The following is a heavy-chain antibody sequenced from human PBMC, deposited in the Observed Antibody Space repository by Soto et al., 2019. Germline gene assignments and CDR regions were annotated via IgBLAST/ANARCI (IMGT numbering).Heavy chain of an antibody. CDR3: ASPLKYSSGLLFYGMGV. J-gene: IGHJ6*02. Sequence: GGSLRLSCAASGFTFSNYWMHWVRQAPGKGLVWVSRINSDGSDTHYADSVKGRFTISRDNAKNTVYLHMNSLRAEDTAVYYCASPLKYSSGLLFYGMGVWGQGTTVTVSS. D-gene: IGHD6-19*01. V-gene: IGHV3-74*01. CDR2: INSDGSDT. CDR1: GFTFSNYW.